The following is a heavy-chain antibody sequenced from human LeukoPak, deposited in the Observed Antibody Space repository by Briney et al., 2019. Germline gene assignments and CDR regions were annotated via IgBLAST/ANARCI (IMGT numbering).Heavy chain of an antibody. D-gene: IGHD5-24*01. CDR2: ITHRGST. CDR1: GGSFSGYY. Sequence: SETLSLTCAVYGGSFSGYYWTWVRQPPGKGLEWIGEITHRGSTNYNPSLRSRVTISVDTSKNQFSLKVRSVTAADTAVYYCARRDGYLDDYWGQGTLVTVSS. J-gene: IGHJ4*02. V-gene: IGHV4-34*01. CDR3: ARRDGYLDDY.